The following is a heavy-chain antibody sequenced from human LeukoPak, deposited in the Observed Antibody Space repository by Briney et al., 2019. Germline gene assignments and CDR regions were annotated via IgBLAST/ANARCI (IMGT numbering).Heavy chain of an antibody. J-gene: IGHJ4*02. CDR1: GGSISSTSYY. V-gene: IGHV4-39*02. Sequence: PSETLSLTCVVSGGSISSTSYYWGWIRQPPGKGLEWIGSIYYSGSTYYSPSLKSRVTISVDTSKNHFSLKLSSVTAADTAVYYCASSGWYEGGVYWGQGTLVTVSS. CDR3: ASSGWYEGGVY. CDR2: IYYSGST. D-gene: IGHD6-19*01.